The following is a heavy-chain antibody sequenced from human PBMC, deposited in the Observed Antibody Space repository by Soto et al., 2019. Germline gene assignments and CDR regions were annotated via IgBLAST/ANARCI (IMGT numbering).Heavy chain of an antibody. CDR2: LSGSGVST. Sequence: GGSLRLSCAASGFTFSNYAMTWVRQAPGKGLEWVSALSGSGVSTYYADSVMGRFTISRDNSKNTVYLQMNSLRPEDTAVYYCAKDLGYRVGNYYFGMDVWGQGTTVTVSS. J-gene: IGHJ6*02. D-gene: IGHD4-4*01. V-gene: IGHV3-23*01. CDR1: GFTFSNYA. CDR3: AKDLGYRVGNYYFGMDV.